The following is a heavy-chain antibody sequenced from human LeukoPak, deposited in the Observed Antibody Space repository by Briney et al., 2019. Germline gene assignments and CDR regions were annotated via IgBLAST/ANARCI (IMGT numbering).Heavy chain of an antibody. Sequence: GASVKVSCNTSGYTFTKYLIHWVRHAPGQGLEWMGTINPQGDITNYAQRFQGRITLTEDTSTSTVYMELSSLTSEDTAVYYCARPSYCVADNCGYWLDPWGPGTLVTVSS. CDR2: INPQGDIT. CDR1: GYTFTKYL. D-gene: IGHD2-21*01. CDR3: ARPSYCVADNCGYWLDP. J-gene: IGHJ5*02. V-gene: IGHV1-46*01.